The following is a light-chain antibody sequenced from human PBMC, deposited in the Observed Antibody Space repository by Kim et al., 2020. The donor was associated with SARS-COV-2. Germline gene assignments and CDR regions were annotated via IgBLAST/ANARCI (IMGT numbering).Light chain of an antibody. CDR2: GAS. CDR3: QQSYSTPT. V-gene: IGKV1-39*01. CDR1: QSISSY. Sequence: DIQMTQSPSSLSASVGDRVTITCRASQSISSYLNWYQQKPGKAPKLLIYGASSLQSGVPSRFSGSGSGTDFTLTISSLQPEDFGTYYCQQSYSTPTFGQGTKVEIK. J-gene: IGKJ1*01.